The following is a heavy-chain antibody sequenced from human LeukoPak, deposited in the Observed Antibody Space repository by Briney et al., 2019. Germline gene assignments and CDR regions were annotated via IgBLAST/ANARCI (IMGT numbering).Heavy chain of an antibody. D-gene: IGHD1-26*01. Sequence: ASVKVSCKASGYTFTSYGISWVRQAPGQGLEWMGWISAYNGNTNYAQKLQGRVTMTTDTSTSTAYMELRSLRSEDTAVYYCAKDRTAAWELLLAYWGQGTLVTVSS. CDR3: AKDRTAAWELLLAY. CDR1: GYTFTSYG. CDR2: ISAYNGNT. J-gene: IGHJ4*02. V-gene: IGHV1-18*01.